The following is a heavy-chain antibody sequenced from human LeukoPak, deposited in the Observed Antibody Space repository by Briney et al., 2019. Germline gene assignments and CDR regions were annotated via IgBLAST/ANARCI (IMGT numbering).Heavy chain of an antibody. V-gene: IGHV1-2*02. D-gene: IGHD1-7*01. CDR2: INPNIGDT. CDR3: ARDRPSITGTTLDYFDY. Sequence: ASVKVSCKASGYTFTDYYIDWVRQAPGQGLEWMGWINPNIGDTNYAQKFQGRVTMTRDTSISTAYMELSRLRSDDTAVYYCARDRPSITGTTLDYFDYWGQGTLLTVSS. J-gene: IGHJ4*02. CDR1: GYTFTDYY.